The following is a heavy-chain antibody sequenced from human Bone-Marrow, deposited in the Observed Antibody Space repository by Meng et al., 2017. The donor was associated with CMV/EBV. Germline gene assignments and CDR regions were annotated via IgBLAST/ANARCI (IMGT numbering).Heavy chain of an antibody. CDR2: INPNSGGT. CDR1: GYTFTGYY. Sequence: ASVKVSCKASGYTFTGYYMHWVRQAPGQGLEWMGWINPNSGGTNYAQKFQGRVTMTRDTSISTAYMELSRLRSDDTAVYYCASQIVVVPAAKYHNWFYPWGQGTLVTVSS. V-gene: IGHV1-2*02. CDR3: ASQIVVVPAAKYHNWFYP. J-gene: IGHJ5*02. D-gene: IGHD2-2*01.